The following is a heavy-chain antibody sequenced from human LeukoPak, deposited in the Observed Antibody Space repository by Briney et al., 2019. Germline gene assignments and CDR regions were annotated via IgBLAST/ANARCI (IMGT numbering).Heavy chain of an antibody. CDR1: GYTFTGYY. Sequence: ASVKVSCKAYGYTFTGYYMHWVRQAPGQGPEWMGWINPNSGGTNYAQKFQGRVTMTRDTSISTAYMELSRLRSDDTAVYYCARAPPWYYGGNFDLWGRGTLVTVSS. V-gene: IGHV1-2*02. D-gene: IGHD4-23*01. J-gene: IGHJ2*01. CDR3: ARAPPWYYGGNFDL. CDR2: INPNSGGT.